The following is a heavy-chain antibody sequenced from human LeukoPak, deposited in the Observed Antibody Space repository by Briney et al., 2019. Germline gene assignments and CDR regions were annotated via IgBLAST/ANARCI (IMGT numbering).Heavy chain of an antibody. V-gene: IGHV4-34*01. J-gene: IGHJ6*02. D-gene: IGHD6-19*01. Sequence: KPSETLSLTCAVYGGSFSGYYWRWIRQPPGKGLEWIGEINHSGSTNYNPSLKSRVTISVDTSKNQFSLKLSSVTAADTAVYYCPRRRLKQWLVRYADYYYGMDVWGQGTTVTVSS. CDR3: PRRRLKQWLVRYADYYYGMDV. CDR2: INHSGST. CDR1: GGSFSGYY.